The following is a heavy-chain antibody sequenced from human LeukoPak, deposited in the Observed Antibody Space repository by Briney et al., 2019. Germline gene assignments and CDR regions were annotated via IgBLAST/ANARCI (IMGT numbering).Heavy chain of an antibody. Sequence: ASVKVSCKASGYTFTGYYIHWVRQVPGQGLEWMGWINPNSGDTHYAQKFQGRVTMTRDTSISTAYMELSRLRSDDTAMYYCARGSTVGATESLGFDYWGQGTPVTVSS. CDR3: ARGSTVGATESLGFDY. V-gene: IGHV1-2*02. CDR2: INPNSGDT. J-gene: IGHJ4*02. D-gene: IGHD1-26*01. CDR1: GYTFTGYY.